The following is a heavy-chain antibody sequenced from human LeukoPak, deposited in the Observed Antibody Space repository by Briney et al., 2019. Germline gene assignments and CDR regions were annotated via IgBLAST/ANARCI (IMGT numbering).Heavy chain of an antibody. Sequence: PSETLSLTCAVYGGSFSGYYWSWIRQPPGKGLEWIGEINHSGSTNYNPSLKSRVTISVDTSKNQFSLKLSSVTAADTAVYYCARATNYDILTGYLGSIDYWGQGTLVTVS. D-gene: IGHD3-9*01. J-gene: IGHJ4*02. V-gene: IGHV4-34*01. CDR2: INHSGST. CDR3: ARATNYDILTGYLGSIDY. CDR1: GGSFSGYY.